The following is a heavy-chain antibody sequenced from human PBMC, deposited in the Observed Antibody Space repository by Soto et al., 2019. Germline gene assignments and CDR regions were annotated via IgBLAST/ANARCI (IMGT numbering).Heavy chain of an antibody. Sequence: QVKQVESGGGVVQPGRSLRLSCAASGFTFSGHVMHWVRQAPGKGLEWVTVIWHDGSKKYYADSVQGRFTISRDNSENALYLHMNSLRAEDTAVYYCVIERGSGWYGPIGYWGQGTLVTVSS. V-gene: IGHV3-33*01. J-gene: IGHJ4*02. D-gene: IGHD6-19*01. CDR1: GFTFSGHV. CDR2: IWHDGSKK. CDR3: VIERGSGWYGPIGY.